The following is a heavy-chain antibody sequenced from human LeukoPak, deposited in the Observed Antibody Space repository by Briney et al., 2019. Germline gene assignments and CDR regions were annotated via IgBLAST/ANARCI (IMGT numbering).Heavy chain of an antibody. CDR2: ISRSITTI. Sequence: PGGSLRPSCVASGFTFSTYGMNWVRQAPGKGLEWVSYISRSITTIYYADSVKGRFTISRDNAKNSLYLQMNSLRAEDTAVYYCARDDCSTTSCQKHQNWFDPWGQGTLVTVSS. J-gene: IGHJ5*02. CDR3: ARDDCSTTSCQKHQNWFDP. V-gene: IGHV3-48*01. D-gene: IGHD2-2*01. CDR1: GFTFSTYG.